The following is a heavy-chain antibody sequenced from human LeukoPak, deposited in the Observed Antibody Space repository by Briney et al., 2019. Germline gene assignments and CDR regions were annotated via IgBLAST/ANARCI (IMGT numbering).Heavy chain of an antibody. CDR1: GFTFSNYA. D-gene: IGHD3-3*01. V-gene: IGHV3-23*01. CDR2: VSGTGDST. J-gene: IGHJ4*02. CDR3: AKVPVDTIFRSDY. Sequence: PGGSLRLSCAVSGFTFSNYAMSWVRQAPGKGLEWVSSVSGTGDSTYYADSVKGRFTISRDNSMNTLYLQMNSLRAEDTAMYYCAKVPVDTIFRSDYWGQGTLVTVSS.